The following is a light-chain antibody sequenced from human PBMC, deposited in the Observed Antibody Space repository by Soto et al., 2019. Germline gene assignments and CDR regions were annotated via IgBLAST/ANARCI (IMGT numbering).Light chain of an antibody. CDR3: QQYNDNWT. J-gene: IGKJ1*01. Sequence: DIQMTQSPSTLSASVGDRVTITCRASQSISSWLAWHQQKPGKAPRLLIYKASNVESGVPSKFSGSGSGTEVTLTITSPQADDSATYYCQQYNDNWTFGQGNKVEIK. CDR1: QSISSW. V-gene: IGKV1-5*03. CDR2: KAS.